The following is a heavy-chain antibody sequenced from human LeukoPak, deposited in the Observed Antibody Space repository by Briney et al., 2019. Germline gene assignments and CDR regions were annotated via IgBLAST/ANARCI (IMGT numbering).Heavy chain of an antibody. CDR2: IYSGGST. J-gene: IGHJ6*02. CDR3: ARERLEDGMDV. D-gene: IGHD3-22*01. Sequence: GGSLRLSCAASGFTVSSNYMSWVRQAPGKGLEWVSVIYSGGSTYYADSVKGRFTISRDNPKNTLYLQMNSLRAEDTAVYYCARERLEDGMDVWGQGTTVTVSS. V-gene: IGHV3-53*01. CDR1: GFTVSSNY.